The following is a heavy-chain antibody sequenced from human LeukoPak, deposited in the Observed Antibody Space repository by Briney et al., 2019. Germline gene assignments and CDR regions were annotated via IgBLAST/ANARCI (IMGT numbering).Heavy chain of an antibody. CDR2: LYYSGSP. D-gene: IGHD5-12*01. Sequence: SETLSLTCTVSGGSISSYNSYWGWIRQPPGKGLEWIGSLYYSGSPYYNPSLKSRVTISVDTSKNHFSLKLNSVTAADTAVYYRARPLKTAVAWYLLDHRGQGTLVTVSS. CDR3: ARPLKTAVAWYLLDH. CDR1: GGSISSYNSY. V-gene: IGHV4-39*02. J-gene: IGHJ4*02.